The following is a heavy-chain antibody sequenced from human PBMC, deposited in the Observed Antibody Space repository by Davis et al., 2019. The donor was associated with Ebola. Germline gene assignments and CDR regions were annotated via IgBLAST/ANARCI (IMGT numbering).Heavy chain of an antibody. J-gene: IGHJ4*02. Sequence: SETLSLTCTVSGDSISGDYWSWIRQPPGRGLEWIGYIYYSGNTNYNPSLKSRVTISLDTSKKQFSLTLSSVTAADTAAYYCARDYGDYDYYFDYWGQGTLVTVSS. D-gene: IGHD4-17*01. CDR2: IYYSGNT. V-gene: IGHV4-59*01. CDR3: ARDYGDYDYYFDY. CDR1: GDSISGDY.